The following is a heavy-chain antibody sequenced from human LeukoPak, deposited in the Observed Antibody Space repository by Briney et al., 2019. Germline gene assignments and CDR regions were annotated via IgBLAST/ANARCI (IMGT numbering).Heavy chain of an antibody. CDR3: ARGEIAGFDP. CDR2: IYYSGST. Sequence: SETVSLTCTVSGGSISSYYWNWFRQPPGKGLEWIGYIYYSGSTNYNPSLKSRVTISVDTSKNQFSLKLSSVTAADTAVYYCARGEIAGFDPWGQGTLVTVSS. J-gene: IGHJ5*02. CDR1: GGSISSYY. V-gene: IGHV4-59*01. D-gene: IGHD6-13*01.